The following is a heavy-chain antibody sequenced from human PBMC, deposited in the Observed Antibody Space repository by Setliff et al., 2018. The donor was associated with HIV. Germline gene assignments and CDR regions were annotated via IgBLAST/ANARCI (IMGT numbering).Heavy chain of an antibody. J-gene: IGHJ4*02. CDR3: ARARRSSMVRGTYFDY. Sequence: ASVKVSCKASGGTFSSYAISWVRQAPGQGLEWMGGIIPIFGTANYAQKFQGRVTITADESTSTAYMELSSLRSEDTAVYYCARARRSSMVRGTYFDYWGQGTLVTAPQ. CDR1: GGTFSSYA. D-gene: IGHD3-10*01. CDR2: IIPIFGTA. V-gene: IGHV1-69*13.